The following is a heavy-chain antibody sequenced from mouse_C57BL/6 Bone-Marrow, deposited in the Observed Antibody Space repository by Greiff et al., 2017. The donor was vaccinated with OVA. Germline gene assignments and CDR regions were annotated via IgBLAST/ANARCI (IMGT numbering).Heavy chain of an antibody. Sequence: QVQLQQSGADLARPGASVKMSCKASGYTFTSYTMHWVKQRPGQGLEWIGYINPSSGYTKYNQKFKDKATLTADKSSSTAYMQLSSLTSEDSAVYYCATVGYYAMDYWGQGTSVTVSS. CDR2: INPSSGYT. V-gene: IGHV1-4*01. D-gene: IGHD1-1*02. CDR3: ATVGYYAMDY. J-gene: IGHJ4*01. CDR1: GYTFTSYT.